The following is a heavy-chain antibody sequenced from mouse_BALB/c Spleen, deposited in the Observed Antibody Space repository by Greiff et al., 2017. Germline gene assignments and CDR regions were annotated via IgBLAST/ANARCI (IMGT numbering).Heavy chain of an antibody. J-gene: IGHJ4*01. CDR2: ISSGGGST. CDR1: GFAFSSYD. V-gene: IGHV5-12-1*01. D-gene: IGHD2-12*01. Sequence: EVMLVESGGGLVKPGGSLKLSCAASGFAFSSYDMSWVRQTPEKRLEWVAYISSGGGSTYYPDTVKGRFTISRDNAKNTLYLQMSSLKSEDTAMYYCARHRYGGNYYAMDYWGQGTSVTVSS. CDR3: ARHRYGGNYYAMDY.